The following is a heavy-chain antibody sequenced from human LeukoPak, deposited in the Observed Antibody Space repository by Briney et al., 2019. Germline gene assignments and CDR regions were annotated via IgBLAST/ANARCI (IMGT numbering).Heavy chain of an antibody. CDR1: GYTFTSYY. V-gene: IGHV1-46*01. Sequence: ASVKVSCKASGYTFTSYYMHWVRQAPGQGLEWMGLINPTGGSTGYAQKFQGRVTMTRDMSTSTAYMELSSLRSEDTAVYYCARRAVADYYYYNMDVWGKGTTVTVSS. D-gene: IGHD6-19*01. J-gene: IGHJ6*03. CDR2: INPTGGST. CDR3: ARRAVADYYYYNMDV.